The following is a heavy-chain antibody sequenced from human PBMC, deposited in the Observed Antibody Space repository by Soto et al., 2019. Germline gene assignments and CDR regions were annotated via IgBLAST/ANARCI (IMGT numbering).Heavy chain of an antibody. CDR1: GGTFSSYA. CDR2: IIPTFGTA. V-gene: IGHV1-69*13. CDR3: ARAIRYYGSGSYYNYYYYYGMDV. Sequence: SVKVSCKASGGTFSSYAISWVRQAPGQGLEWMGGIIPTFGTANYAQKFQGRVTITADESTSTAYMELSSLRSEDTAVYYCARAIRYYGSGSYYNYYYYYGMDVWGQGTTVTVSS. D-gene: IGHD3-10*01. J-gene: IGHJ6*02.